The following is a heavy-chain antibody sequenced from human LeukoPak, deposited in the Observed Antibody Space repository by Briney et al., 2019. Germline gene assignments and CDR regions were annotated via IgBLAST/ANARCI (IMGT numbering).Heavy chain of an antibody. J-gene: IGHJ5*02. D-gene: IGHD5-12*01. CDR1: GYTFTSYG. Sequence: ASVKVSCKASGYTFTSYGISWVRQAPGQGLEWMGWISAYNGNTNYAQKLQGRVTMTTDTSTSTAYMELRSLRSDDTAVYYCARSNSGYDSIWVDPWGQGTLVTVSS. V-gene: IGHV1-18*01. CDR3: ARSNSGYDSIWVDP. CDR2: ISAYNGNT.